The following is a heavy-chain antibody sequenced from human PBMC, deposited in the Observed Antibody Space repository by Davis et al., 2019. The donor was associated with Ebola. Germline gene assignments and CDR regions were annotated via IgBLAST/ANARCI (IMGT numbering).Heavy chain of an antibody. J-gene: IGHJ4*02. CDR1: GGSISNYY. D-gene: IGHD4-11*01. CDR2: IYFSGST. CDR3: ARGISRGPPDYTPYYFDY. Sequence: MPSETLSLTCTVSGGSISNYYWSWIRQPPGKGLVWFGYIYFSGSTNYNPSLKSRVTISVDTSKNQFSLKLISVTAADTAVYYCARGISRGPPDYTPYYFDYWGQGTLVTVSS. V-gene: IGHV4-59*01.